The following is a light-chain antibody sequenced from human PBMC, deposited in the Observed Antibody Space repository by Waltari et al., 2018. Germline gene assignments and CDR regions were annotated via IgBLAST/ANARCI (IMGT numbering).Light chain of an antibody. J-gene: IGLJ1*01. Sequence: SYVLTQPPSVSVAPGKTASITCGGNNIESKSVPWYQQKPGQAPILVIPYDSDRPSGIPERFSGSNSGNTATLTISRVEAGDEADYYCQVWDANTDPGVFGTGTEVTVL. CDR3: QVWDANTDPGV. CDR1: NIESKS. CDR2: YDS. V-gene: IGLV3-21*04.